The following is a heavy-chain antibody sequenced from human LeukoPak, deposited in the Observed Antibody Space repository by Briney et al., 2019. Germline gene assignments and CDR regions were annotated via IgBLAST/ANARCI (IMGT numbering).Heavy chain of an antibody. CDR3: ARHQDSYGYAFDI. CDR1: GFTFSSYW. J-gene: IGHJ3*02. V-gene: IGHV3-7*01. Sequence: GGSLRLSCAASGFTFSSYWMSWVRQAPGKGLEWVANIKQDGSEKYYVDSVKGRSTISRDNAKNSLYLQMNSLRAEDTAVYYCARHQDSYGYAFDIWGQGTMVIVSS. D-gene: IGHD5-18*01. CDR2: IKQDGSEK.